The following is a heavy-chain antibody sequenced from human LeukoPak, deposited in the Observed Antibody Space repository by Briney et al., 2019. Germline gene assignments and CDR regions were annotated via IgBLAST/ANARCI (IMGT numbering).Heavy chain of an antibody. CDR1: GFTFSSYG. CDR3: AREPHRITIFWIMDV. J-gene: IGHJ6*02. V-gene: IGHV3-33*01. Sequence: GRSLRLSCAASGFTFSSYGMHWVRQAPGKGLEWVAVIWYDGSNKYYADSVKGRFTISRDNSKNTLYLQMNSLRVEDTAVYYCAREPHRITIFWIMDVWGQGTTVTVSS. D-gene: IGHD3-9*01. CDR2: IWYDGSNK.